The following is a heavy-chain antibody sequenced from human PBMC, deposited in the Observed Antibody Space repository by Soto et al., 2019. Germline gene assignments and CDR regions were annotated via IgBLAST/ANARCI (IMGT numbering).Heavy chain of an antibody. Sequence: SETLSLTCTVSGGSISSYYWSWIRQPPGKGLEWIGYIYYSGSTNYNPSLKSRVTISVDTSKNQFSLKLSSVTAADTAVYYCARQYYYDSSGYYFDYWGQGTLVTVSS. V-gene: IGHV4-59*08. CDR1: GGSISSYY. CDR3: ARQYYYDSSGYYFDY. CDR2: IYYSGST. D-gene: IGHD3-22*01. J-gene: IGHJ4*02.